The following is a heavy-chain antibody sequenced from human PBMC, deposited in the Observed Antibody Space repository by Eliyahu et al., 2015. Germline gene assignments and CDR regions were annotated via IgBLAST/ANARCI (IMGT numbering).Heavy chain of an antibody. CDR2: ISYDGSNK. J-gene: IGHJ4*02. Sequence: QVQLVESGGGVVQPGXSLRLSCAASGFPFSSYAMHWVRQAPGKGLEWVAVISYDGSNKYYADSVKGRFTISRDNSKNTLYLQMNSLRAEDTAVYYCARDQGWYSSGWGPFDYWGQGTLVTVSS. CDR1: GFPFSSYA. V-gene: IGHV3-30-3*01. D-gene: IGHD6-19*01. CDR3: ARDQGWYSSGWGPFDY.